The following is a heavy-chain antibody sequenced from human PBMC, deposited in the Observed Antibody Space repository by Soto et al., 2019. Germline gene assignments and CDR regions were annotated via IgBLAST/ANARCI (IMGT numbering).Heavy chain of an antibody. CDR1: GFTFSSYA. D-gene: IGHD6-6*01. CDR2: ISSNGGST. J-gene: IGHJ6*02. CDR3: VKGSEFLYSSSSKRYYGLDV. V-gene: IGHV3-64D*08. Sequence: GGSLRLSCSASGFTFSSYAMHWVRQAPGKGLEYVSAISSNGGSTYYADSVEGRFTISRDNSKNTLYLQMSSLRAEDTAVFYCVKGSEFLYSSSSKRYYGLDVWGQGTTVTVSS.